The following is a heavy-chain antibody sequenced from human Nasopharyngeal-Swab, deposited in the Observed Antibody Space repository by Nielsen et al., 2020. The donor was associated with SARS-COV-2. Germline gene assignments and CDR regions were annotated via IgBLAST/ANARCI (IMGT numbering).Heavy chain of an antibody. CDR2: INHSGST. D-gene: IGHD3-3*01. V-gene: IGHV4-34*01. Sequence: SETLSLTCAGYGGFFSGYYWSWIRQAPGKGLEWIGEINHSGSTNYNPSLKSRATISLDMSKNQFSLNLSSVTAADTAVYYCARGEVLRFLGWSSAGGMDVWGQGTTVTVSS. CDR1: GGFFSGYY. CDR3: ARGEVLRFLGWSSAGGMDV. J-gene: IGHJ6*02.